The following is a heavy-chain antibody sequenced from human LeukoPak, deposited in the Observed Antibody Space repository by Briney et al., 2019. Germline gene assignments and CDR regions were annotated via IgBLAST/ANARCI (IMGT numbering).Heavy chain of an antibody. V-gene: IGHV1-18*01. J-gene: IGHJ4*02. CDR3: ARVYCSSTSCYLYFDY. Sequence: GASVTVSCKASGYTFTSYGISWVRQAPGQGLEWMGWISAYNGNTNYAQKLQGRVTMTTDTSTSTGYMELRSLRSDDTAVYYCARVYCSSTSCYLYFDYWGQGTLVTVSS. CDR1: GYTFTSYG. CDR2: ISAYNGNT. D-gene: IGHD2-2*01.